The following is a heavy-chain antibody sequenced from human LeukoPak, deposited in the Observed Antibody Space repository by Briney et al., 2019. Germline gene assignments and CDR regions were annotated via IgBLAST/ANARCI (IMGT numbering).Heavy chain of an antibody. CDR1: GFTFNNYA. CDR2: ISGGGETT. D-gene: IGHD4-17*01. V-gene: IGHV3-23*01. J-gene: IGHJ4*02. CDR3: ARDYAGYVGYFFFDY. Sequence: GGSLRLSCAASGFTFNNYAMNWVRQAPGKGLEWVSSISGGGETTYYADSAKGRFTISRDNSQNTLYLQMDSLRAEDTAVYYCARDYAGYVGYFFFDYWGQGTLVTVSS.